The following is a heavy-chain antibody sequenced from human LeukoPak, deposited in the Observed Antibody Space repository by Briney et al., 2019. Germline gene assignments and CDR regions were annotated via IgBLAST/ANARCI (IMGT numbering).Heavy chain of an antibody. CDR3: ARGGIRLGVAAAGTSPSLGDFQH. J-gene: IGHJ1*01. CDR1: GYAFTSHD. Sequence: ASVKVSCKASGYAFTSHDINWVRQAPGQGLEWMGGIIPVFGTANYVQKFQGRVTITADKSTSTAYMELSSLRSEDTAVYYCARGGIRLGVAAAGTSPSLGDFQHWGQGTLVTVSS. V-gene: IGHV1-69*06. D-gene: IGHD6-13*01. CDR2: IIPVFGTA.